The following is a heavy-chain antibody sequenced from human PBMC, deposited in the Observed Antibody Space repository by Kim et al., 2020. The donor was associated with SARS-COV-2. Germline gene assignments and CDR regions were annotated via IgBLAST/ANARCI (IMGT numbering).Heavy chain of an antibody. Sequence: ASVKVSCKASGYTFTSYYMHWVRQAPGQGLEWMGIINPSGCSTSYAQKFQGRVTMTRDTSTSTVYMELSSLRSEDTAVYYCAREVMFYGSSPSNYYYYGMDVWGQGTTVTVSS. J-gene: IGHJ6*02. CDR3: AREVMFYGSSPSNYYYYGMDV. D-gene: IGHD6-13*01. CDR1: GYTFTSYY. V-gene: IGHV1-46*01. CDR2: INPSGCST.